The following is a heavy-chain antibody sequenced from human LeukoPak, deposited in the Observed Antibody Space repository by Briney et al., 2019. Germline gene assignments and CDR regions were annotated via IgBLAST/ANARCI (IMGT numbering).Heavy chain of an antibody. V-gene: IGHV3-30*03. D-gene: IGHD1-7*01. J-gene: IGHJ4*02. Sequence: GRSLTLSCAASGFTFSSYGMHWVRQAPGKGLEWVALISYDGSNKDYADSVKGRFTISRDNSKNTLYLQMNSLRPEDTAVYYCARWRTGTIFDYWGQGTLVIVSS. CDR3: ARWRTGTIFDY. CDR1: GFTFSSYG. CDR2: ISYDGSNK.